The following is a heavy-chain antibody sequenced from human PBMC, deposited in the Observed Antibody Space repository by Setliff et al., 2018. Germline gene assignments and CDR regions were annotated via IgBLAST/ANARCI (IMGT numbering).Heavy chain of an antibody. CDR3: ARPGRGSGRLPYY. V-gene: IGHV1-3*01. D-gene: IGHD3-10*01. J-gene: IGHJ4*02. CDR2: INAGNGNT. Sequence: GASVKVSCKASGYTFTSYAMHWVRQAPGQRLEWMGWINAGNGNTYNAHKFQGRVTMTSDTSTSTAYMELRSLRSDDTAVYYCARPGRGSGRLPYYWGQGTLVTVSS. CDR1: GYTFTSYA.